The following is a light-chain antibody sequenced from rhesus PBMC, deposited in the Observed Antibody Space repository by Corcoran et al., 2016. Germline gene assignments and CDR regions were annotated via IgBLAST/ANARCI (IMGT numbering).Light chain of an antibody. V-gene: IGKV1S14*01. CDR1: QAISNY. CDR2: SAT. Sequence: DIQMTQSPSSLFASVGDTVTITFRASQAISNYLAWYQQKPRKAPKPLIYSATNLERGVPSRFSGSGTGTDFTLTISSLQPKDFATYYCPQHTNYPFSFGQGTKVWIK. J-gene: IGKJ2*01. CDR3: PQHTNYPFS.